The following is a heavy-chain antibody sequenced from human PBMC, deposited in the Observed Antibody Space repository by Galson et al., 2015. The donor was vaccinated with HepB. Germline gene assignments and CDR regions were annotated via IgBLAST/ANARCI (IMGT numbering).Heavy chain of an antibody. CDR2: IWYDGSNK. CDR1: GFTFSSYG. Sequence: SLRLSCAASGFTFSSYGMHWVRQAPGKGLEWVAVIWYDGSNKYYADSVKGRFTISRDNSKNTLYLQMNSLRAEDTAVYYCARGTYYYDSSGYPGPTIDYWGQGTLVTVSS. V-gene: IGHV3-33*01. J-gene: IGHJ4*02. CDR3: ARGTYYYDSSGYPGPTIDY. D-gene: IGHD3-22*01.